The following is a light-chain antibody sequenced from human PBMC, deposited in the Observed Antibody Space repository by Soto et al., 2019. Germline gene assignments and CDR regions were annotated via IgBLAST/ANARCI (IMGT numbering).Light chain of an antibody. V-gene: IGKV1-5*01. CDR3: QQYNTYSPERT. CDR1: QSIGRW. J-gene: IGKJ1*01. CDR2: DAS. Sequence: DIQLTHSPSTLSAFGRPGTPMXSTASQSIGRWLAWYQQKPGKAPKLLIYDASSLESGVPSRFSGSGSGTEFTLTISSLQPDDFATYYCQQYNTYSPERTFGQGTKVDIK.